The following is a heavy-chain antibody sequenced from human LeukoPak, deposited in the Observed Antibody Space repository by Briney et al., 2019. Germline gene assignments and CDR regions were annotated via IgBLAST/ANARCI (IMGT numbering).Heavy chain of an antibody. J-gene: IGHJ4*02. V-gene: IGHV4-4*09. CDR1: GDSISSYY. CDR3: ARGRGYCSNGVCTYYFDY. D-gene: IGHD2-8*01. Sequence: PSETLSLTCTVSGDSISSYYWSWIRQPPGKGLEWIGYIHTGGGTSYIPSLKGRVTISIDTSKNQFSLKLSSVTAADSAVYYCARGRGYCSNGVCTYYFDYWGQGTLVTVSS. CDR2: IHTGGGT.